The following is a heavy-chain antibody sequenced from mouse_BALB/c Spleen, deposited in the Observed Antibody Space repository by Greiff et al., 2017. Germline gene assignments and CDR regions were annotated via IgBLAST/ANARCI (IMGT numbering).Heavy chain of an antibody. V-gene: IGHV1-15*01. J-gene: IGHJ3*01. CDR1: GYTFTDYE. Sequence: QVQLQQSGAELVRPGASVTLSCKASGYTFTDYEMHWVKQTPVHGLEWIGAIDPETGGTAYNQKFKGKATLTADTSSSTAYMQLSSLTSEDSAIYYCARMDGAWFAYWGQGTLVTVAA. D-gene: IGHD2-3*01. CDR3: ARMDGAWFAY. CDR2: IDPETGGT.